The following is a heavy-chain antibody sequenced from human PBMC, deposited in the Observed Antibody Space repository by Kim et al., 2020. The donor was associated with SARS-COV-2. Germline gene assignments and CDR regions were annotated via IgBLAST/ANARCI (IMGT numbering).Heavy chain of an antibody. Sequence: GGSLRLSCAASGFTFSNSAMHWVRQAPGKGLEWVARTSSDETNKYYADSVEVSVTISIDNAENKQELQMNTLRLDATAVYDYARKRVSGRLPASWG. CDR3: ARKRVSGRLPAS. J-gene: IGHJ1*01. V-gene: IGHV3-30*03. D-gene: IGHD3-10*01. CDR1: GFTFSNSA. CDR2: TSSDETNK.